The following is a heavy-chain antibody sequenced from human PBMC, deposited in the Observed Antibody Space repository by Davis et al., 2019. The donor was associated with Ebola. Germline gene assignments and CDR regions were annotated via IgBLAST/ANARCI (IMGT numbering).Heavy chain of an antibody. V-gene: IGHV1-8*01. CDR1: VYTFTSYD. J-gene: IGHJ5*02. CDR2: MNPNSGNS. D-gene: IGHD1-7*01. CDR3: AREGNYVKFDP. Sequence: ASVTVSCKASVYTFTSYDINWVRQATGQGLEWMGWMNPNSGNSGYAQKFQGRVTLTRNTSISTAYMELSSLTSEDTAVYYCAREGNYVKFDPWGQGTLVTVSS.